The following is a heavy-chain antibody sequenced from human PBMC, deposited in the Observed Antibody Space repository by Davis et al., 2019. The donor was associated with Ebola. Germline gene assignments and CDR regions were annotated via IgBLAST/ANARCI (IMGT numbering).Heavy chain of an antibody. Sequence: PGGSLRLSCTVSPFSLSSYYWSWIRQPPGKGLEWIGYIYYSGSTNYNPSLKSRVTISVDTSKNQFSLKLSSVTAADTAVYYCARRALIKEAFDIWGQGTMVTVSS. J-gene: IGHJ3*02. V-gene: IGHV4-59*08. CDR3: ARRALIKEAFDI. CDR1: PFSLSSYY. D-gene: IGHD3-9*01. CDR2: IYYSGST.